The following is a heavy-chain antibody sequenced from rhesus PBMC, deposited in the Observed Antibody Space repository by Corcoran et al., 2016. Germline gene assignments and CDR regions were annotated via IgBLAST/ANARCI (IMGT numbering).Heavy chain of an antibody. J-gene: IGHJ5-2*02. CDR1: GGSISGYY. Sequence: QVQLLASGPGLVKPSETLALTCAVSGGSISGYYWNWIRQPPGKGLEWIGYIGGSSGSSYSTPSLRSRITISTNTSKNQFSQRLSSVSAEDTAVCYCARGLRGWNAFSLDVWGRGVLVTVSS. CDR3: ARGLRGWNAFSLDV. V-gene: IGHV4-165*02. D-gene: IGHD1-14*01. CDR2: IGGSSGSS.